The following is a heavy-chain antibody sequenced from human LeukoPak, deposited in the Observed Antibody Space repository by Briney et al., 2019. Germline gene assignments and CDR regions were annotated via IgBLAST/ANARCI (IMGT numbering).Heavy chain of an antibody. Sequence: GGSLRLSCTTSGMTFGDYAMNWVRQAPGKGLEWVGLIRSKIYGGTTDYAASVKGRFTISRDDSRGIAYLQMSSLETEDTAAYYCSTGATYYYDSRAFDYWGQGTLVTVSS. CDR1: GMTFGDYA. V-gene: IGHV3-49*04. CDR2: IRSKIYGGTT. D-gene: IGHD3-22*01. J-gene: IGHJ4*02. CDR3: STGATYYYDSRAFDY.